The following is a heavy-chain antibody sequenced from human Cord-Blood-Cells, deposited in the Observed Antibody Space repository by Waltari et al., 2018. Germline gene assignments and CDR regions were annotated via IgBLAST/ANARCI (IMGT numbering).Heavy chain of an antibody. CDR1: GYTFTSYA. Sequence: QVQLVQSGAEVKKPGASVKVSCKASGYTFTSYAMHWVRQAPGQRLEWMGWINAGNGNTKYSQKFQGRVTITRDTSASTAYMELSSLRSEDTAVYYCARDFVVVQGVIFAFDIWGQGTMVTVSS. J-gene: IGHJ3*02. D-gene: IGHD3-10*01. CDR2: INAGNGNT. CDR3: ARDFVVVQGVIFAFDI. V-gene: IGHV1-3*01.